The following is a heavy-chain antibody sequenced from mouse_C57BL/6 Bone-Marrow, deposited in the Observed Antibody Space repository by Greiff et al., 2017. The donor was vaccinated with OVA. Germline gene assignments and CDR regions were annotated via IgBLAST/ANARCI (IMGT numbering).Heavy chain of an antibody. D-gene: IGHD2-12*01. V-gene: IGHV5-17*01. CDR2: ISSGSSTI. Sequence: EVQLKESGGGLVKPGGSLKLSCAASGFTFSDYGMHWVRQAPEKGLEWVAYISSGSSTIYYADTVKGRFTISRDNAKNTLFLQMTSLRSEDTAMYYCARPLLRRPPYYAMDYWGQGTSVTVSS. CDR3: ARPLLRRPPYYAMDY. J-gene: IGHJ4*01. CDR1: GFTFSDYG.